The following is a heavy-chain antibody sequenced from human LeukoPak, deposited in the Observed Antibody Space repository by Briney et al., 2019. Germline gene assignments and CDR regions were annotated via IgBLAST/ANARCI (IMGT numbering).Heavy chain of an antibody. Sequence: SETLSLTCTVSGGSISSYYWSWIRQPPGKGLEWIGYIYYSGSTNYNPSLKSRVTISVDTSKNQFSLKLSSVTAADTAVYYCARTNWGDYYYYYGMDVWGQGTTVTVSS. CDR3: ARTNWGDYYYYYGMDV. CDR1: GGSISSYY. V-gene: IGHV4-59*01. D-gene: IGHD7-27*01. J-gene: IGHJ6*02. CDR2: IYYSGST.